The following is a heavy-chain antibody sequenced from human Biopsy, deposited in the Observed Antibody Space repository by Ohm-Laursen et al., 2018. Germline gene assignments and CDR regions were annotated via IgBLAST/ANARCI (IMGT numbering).Heavy chain of an antibody. V-gene: IGHV4-59*11. CDR2: ISHTGYT. J-gene: IGHJ1*01. CDR1: GGSFTGHY. CDR3: ARGSNEYGGLYFPH. Sequence: SDTLSLTCVVSGGSFTGHYWTWIRQPPGKGLEWIGHISHTGYTSYKSSLKSRVTISLDTSRKHFSLRLTSLAAADTAVYYCARGSNEYGGLYFPHWGQGTLATVSS. D-gene: IGHD4-23*01.